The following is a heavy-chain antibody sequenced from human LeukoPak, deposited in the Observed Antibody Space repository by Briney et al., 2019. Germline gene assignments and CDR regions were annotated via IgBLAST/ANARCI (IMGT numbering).Heavy chain of an antibody. CDR2: ISSSSSYI. CDR3: ARAITGIVGATPEDI. J-gene: IGHJ3*02. D-gene: IGHD1-26*01. V-gene: IGHV3-21*01. Sequence: GGSLRLSCAASGFTFSSYSMNWVRQAPGKGLEWVSSISSSSSYIYYADSVKGRFTISRVNAKNSLYLQMNSLRAEDTAVYYCARAITGIVGATPEDIWGQGTMVTVSS. CDR1: GFTFSSYS.